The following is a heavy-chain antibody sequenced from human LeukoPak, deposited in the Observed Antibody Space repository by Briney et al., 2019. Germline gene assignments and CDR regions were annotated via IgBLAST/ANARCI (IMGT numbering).Heavy chain of an antibody. D-gene: IGHD3-10*01. V-gene: IGHV1-2*02. CDR2: INPNSGGT. CDR1: GYTFTGYY. J-gene: IGHJ4*02. CDR3: ASTAPSGSYLYYFDY. Sequence: ASVKVSCKASGYTFTGYYMHWVRQAPGQGLEWMGWINPNSGGTNYAQKFQGRVTMTRDTSISTAYMELNRLRSDDTAVYYCASTAPSGSYLYYFDYWGQGTLVTVSS.